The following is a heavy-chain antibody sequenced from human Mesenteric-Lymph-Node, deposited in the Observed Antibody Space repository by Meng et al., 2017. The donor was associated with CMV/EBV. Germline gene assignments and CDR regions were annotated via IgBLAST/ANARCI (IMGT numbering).Heavy chain of an antibody. V-gene: IGHV1-18*01. CDR3: ARDNDWNDGDFDY. D-gene: IGHD1-1*01. J-gene: IGHJ4*02. CDR2: ITPYDGNT. CDR1: GYTFTNYG. Sequence: KDSGYTFTNYGINGVRQAPGQGLEWMGWITPYDGNTKSAQKFQGRVTMTTDTSTGTAHMELRSLTSDDTAVYYCARDNDWNDGDFDYWGQGTLVTVSS.